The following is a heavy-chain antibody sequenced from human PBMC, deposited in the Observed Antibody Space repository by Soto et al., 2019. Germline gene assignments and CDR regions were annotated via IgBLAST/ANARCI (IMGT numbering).Heavy chain of an antibody. Sequence: SETLSLTCTVSGGSISSYYWSWIRQPPGKGLEWIGYIYYSGSTNYNPSLKSRVTISVDTSKNQFSLKLSSVTAADTAVYYCASGRKRWLSNFDYWGQGTLVTVSS. CDR1: GGSISSYY. CDR3: ASGRKRWLSNFDY. D-gene: IGHD2-21*01. V-gene: IGHV4-59*01. CDR2: IYYSGST. J-gene: IGHJ4*02.